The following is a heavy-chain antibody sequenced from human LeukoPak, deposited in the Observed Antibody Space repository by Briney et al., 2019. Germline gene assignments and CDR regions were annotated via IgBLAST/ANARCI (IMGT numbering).Heavy chain of an antibody. CDR3: ARRASQITYYYGSGSPSPFDY. J-gene: IGHJ4*02. CDR2: INHSGST. V-gene: IGHV4-34*01. CDR1: GGSFSGYY. Sequence: SETLSLTCAVYGGSFSGYYWSWIRQPPGKGLEWIGEINHSGSTNYNPSLKSRVTISVDTSKNQFSLKLSSVTAADTAVYYCARRASQITYYYGSGSPSPFDYWGQGTLVTVSS. D-gene: IGHD3-10*01.